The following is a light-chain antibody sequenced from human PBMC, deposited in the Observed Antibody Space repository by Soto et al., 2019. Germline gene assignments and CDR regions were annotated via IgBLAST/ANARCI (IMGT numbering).Light chain of an antibody. CDR1: RSNIGSNT. Sequence: QSVLTQPPSASGTPGQRVTISCSGSRSNIGSNTVNWYQQLPGSAPKVVIYSNKQRPSGVPDRFSASKSGTSASLAISGLQSEDEADYYCASWDDSLDGVVFGGGTKLTVL. V-gene: IGLV1-44*01. CDR3: ASWDDSLDGVV. J-gene: IGLJ2*01. CDR2: SNK.